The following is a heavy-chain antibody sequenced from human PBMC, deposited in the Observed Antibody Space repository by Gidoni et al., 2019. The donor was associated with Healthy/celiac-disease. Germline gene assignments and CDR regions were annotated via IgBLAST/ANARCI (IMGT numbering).Heavy chain of an antibody. CDR3: AILWSGFSYYYYMDV. D-gene: IGHD3-3*01. Sequence: EVQLVESGGGLVKPGGSLRLSCAASGFTFSSYSMNWVRQAPGKGLEWVSSISSISSYIYYADSVKGRFTISRDNAKNSLYLQMNSLRAEDTAVYYCAILWSGFSYYYYMDVWGKGTTVTVSS. CDR1: GFTFSSYS. J-gene: IGHJ6*03. V-gene: IGHV3-21*01. CDR2: ISSISSYI.